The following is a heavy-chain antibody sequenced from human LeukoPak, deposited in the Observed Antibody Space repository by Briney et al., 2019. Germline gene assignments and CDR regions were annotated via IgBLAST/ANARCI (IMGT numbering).Heavy chain of an antibody. CDR2: ISSGGGST. Sequence: GGSLRLSCAASGFTFSSYAMSWVRQAPGKGLEWVSTISSGGGSTCYADSVKGRFTISRDNSKNTLYLQMSSLRAGDTAVYYCAKVRQPEVEDAFDIWGQGTMVTVSS. CDR1: GFTFSSYA. D-gene: IGHD2-15*01. V-gene: IGHV3-23*01. CDR3: AKVRQPEVEDAFDI. J-gene: IGHJ3*02.